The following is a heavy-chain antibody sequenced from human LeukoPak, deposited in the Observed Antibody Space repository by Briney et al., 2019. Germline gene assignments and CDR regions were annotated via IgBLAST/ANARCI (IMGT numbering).Heavy chain of an antibody. CDR3: AKPHYYDSSGYAY. Sequence: GGSLRLSCAASGFTFDDYGMSWVRQAPGKGLEWVSAISGSGGSTYYADSVKGRFTISRDNSKNTLYLQMNSLRAEDTAVYYCAKPHYYDSSGYAYWGQGTLVTVSS. D-gene: IGHD3-22*01. CDR2: ISGSGGST. V-gene: IGHV3-23*01. CDR1: GFTFDDYG. J-gene: IGHJ4*02.